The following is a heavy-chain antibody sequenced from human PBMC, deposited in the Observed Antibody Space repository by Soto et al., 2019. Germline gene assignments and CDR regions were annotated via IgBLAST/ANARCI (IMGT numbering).Heavy chain of an antibody. J-gene: IGHJ6*02. D-gene: IGHD6-13*01. Sequence: PGVSLRLSCAASGFTFSSYAMHWVRQAAGKGLEWVGVIAYDGGNKYYADSVKGRFTISRDNSKNTVYLQMNSLRVDDTAVYYCASQLSVAGNYFFYYAMDVWGQGTTVTVSS. CDR2: IAYDGGNK. CDR1: GFTFSSYA. V-gene: IGHV3-30-3*01. CDR3: ASQLSVAGNYFFYYAMDV.